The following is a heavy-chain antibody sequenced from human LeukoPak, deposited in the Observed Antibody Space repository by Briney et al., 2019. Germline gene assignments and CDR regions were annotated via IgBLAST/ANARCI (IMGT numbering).Heavy chain of an antibody. CDR2: MKEDGSDI. V-gene: IGHV3-7*01. Sequence: PGGSLRLSCVASGFSFSSYTMSWVRQAPGKGLEWVAKMKEDGSDIHYVDSVKGRFTICRDNAKNSLCLQMSSLRVEDTAVYYCARGGARYLDSWGQGILVTASS. D-gene: IGHD3-9*01. J-gene: IGHJ4*02. CDR1: GFSFSSYT. CDR3: ARGGARYLDS.